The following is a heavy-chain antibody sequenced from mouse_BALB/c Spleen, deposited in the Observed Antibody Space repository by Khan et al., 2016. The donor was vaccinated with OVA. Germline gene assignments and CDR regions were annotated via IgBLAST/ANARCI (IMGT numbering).Heavy chain of an antibody. Sequence: EVELVESGGDLVKPGGSLKLSCAASGFTFSSFGMSWIRQTPDKRLEWVATISSGGSYTYYPDSVKGRFTISRDNAKNTLYLQMSSLKSEDTAMYYCARQYSNSFCEYWGQGTTLTVSS. D-gene: IGHD2-5*01. V-gene: IGHV5-6*01. J-gene: IGHJ2*01. CDR3: ARQYSNSFCEY. CDR2: ISSGGSYT. CDR1: GFTFSSFG.